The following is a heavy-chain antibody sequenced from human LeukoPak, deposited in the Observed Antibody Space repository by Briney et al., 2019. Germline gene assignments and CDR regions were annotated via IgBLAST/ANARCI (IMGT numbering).Heavy chain of an antibody. CDR2: INWNGGST. J-gene: IGHJ4*02. CDR1: GFTFDDHG. V-gene: IGHV3-20*04. D-gene: IGHD3-22*01. CDR3: ARDQQVWYYDSSGHGGFDY. Sequence: GGSLRLPCAASGFTFDDHGMSWVRQAPGKGLEWVSGINWNGGSTGYADSVKGRFTISRDNAKNSLYLQMNSLRAEDTALYYCARDQQVWYYDSSGHGGFDYWGQGTLVTVSS.